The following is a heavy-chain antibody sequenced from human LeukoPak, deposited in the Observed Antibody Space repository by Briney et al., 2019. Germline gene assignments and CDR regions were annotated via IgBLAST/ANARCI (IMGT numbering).Heavy chain of an antibody. CDR3: ARGGRYFAS. CDR2: FTTDESNT. CDR1: GFTFSNHW. J-gene: IGHJ4*02. V-gene: IGHV3-74*01. D-gene: IGHD1-26*01. Sequence: GGSLRLSCAASGFTFSNHWMHWVRQAPGKGLVGVSRFTTDESNTDYADSVKGRFTISRDNAKNTLYLQMNSLRAEDTAVYYCARGGRYFASWGQGTRVTVSS.